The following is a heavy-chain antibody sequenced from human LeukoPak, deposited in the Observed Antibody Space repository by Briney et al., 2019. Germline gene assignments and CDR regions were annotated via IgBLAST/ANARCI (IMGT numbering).Heavy chain of an antibody. V-gene: IGHV1-18*04. J-gene: IGHJ5*02. CDR3: ARDNSVRDEAWWFNP. D-gene: IGHD5-24*01. CDR1: GYTFTGYY. Sequence: ASVKVSCKASGYTFTGYYMHWVRQAPGQGLEWMGWISDYNGNTNYAQTLQGRVTMTTDTSTRKAYMELRSLRSDDTAVYYCARDNSVRDEAWWFNPWGQGTLVTVSS. CDR2: ISDYNGNT.